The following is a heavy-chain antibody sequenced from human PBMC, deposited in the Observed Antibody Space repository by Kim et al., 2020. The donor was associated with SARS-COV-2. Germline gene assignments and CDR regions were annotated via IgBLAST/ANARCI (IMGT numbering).Heavy chain of an antibody. V-gene: IGHV3-23*03. D-gene: IGHD6-25*01. Sequence: YYADSGKGRFTISRDNSKNTLYLQMNSLRAEDTAVYYCAKAPSLRAATDYWGQGTLVTVSS. CDR3: AKAPSLRAATDY. J-gene: IGHJ4*02.